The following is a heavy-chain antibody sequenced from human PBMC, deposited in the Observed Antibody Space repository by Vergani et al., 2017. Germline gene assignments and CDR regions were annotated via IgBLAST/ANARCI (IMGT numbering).Heavy chain of an antibody. D-gene: IGHD2-15*01. CDR3: ARVWRRYCSGGSCRPWFDP. CDR1: GYTFTGYY. J-gene: IGHJ5*02. Sequence: QVQLVQSGAEVKKPGASVKVSCKASGYTFTGYYMHWVRQAPGQGLEWMGWINPNSGGTNYAQKFQGRVTMTRDTSISTAYMELSMLRSDDTAVYYCARVWRRYCSGGSCRPWFDPWGQGTLVTVSS. V-gene: IGHV1-2*02. CDR2: INPNSGGT.